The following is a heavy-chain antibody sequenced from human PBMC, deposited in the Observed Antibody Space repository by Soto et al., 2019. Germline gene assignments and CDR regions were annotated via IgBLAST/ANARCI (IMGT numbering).Heavy chain of an antibody. D-gene: IGHD6-19*01. CDR2: TYYRSNWRH. J-gene: IGHJ4*02. Sequence: SQTLSLTCAISGGSVSSNTAAWNWIRSSPSRGLEWLGRTYYRSNWRHDYAVSVKSRITVNPDTSKNHFSLQLNSVTPDDTAVYYCARGVAGSGFDLWGQGTLGTVS. V-gene: IGHV6-1*01. CDR1: GGSVSSNTAA. CDR3: ARGVAGSGFDL.